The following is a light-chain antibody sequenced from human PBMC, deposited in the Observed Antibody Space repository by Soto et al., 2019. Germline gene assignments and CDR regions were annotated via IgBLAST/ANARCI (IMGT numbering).Light chain of an antibody. CDR3: AAWDDSLSVYYV. V-gene: IGLV1-47*01. CDR1: SSNIGSNY. Sequence: QSVLTQPPSASGTPGQRVTISCSGSSSNIGSNYVYWYQQLPGTAPKLLIYRNNQRPSGVPERFSGSKSGTSASLAISGLRSEDEADYYCAAWDDSLSVYYVFGTGTKVTVL. J-gene: IGLJ1*01. CDR2: RNN.